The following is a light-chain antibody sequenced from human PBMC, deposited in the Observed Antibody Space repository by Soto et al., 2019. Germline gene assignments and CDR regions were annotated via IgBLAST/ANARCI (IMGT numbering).Light chain of an antibody. J-gene: IGLJ1*01. V-gene: IGLV2-11*01. CDR2: DVN. Sequence: QSVLTQPRSVSGSPGQSVAISCTGTSGDVGAYDYVSWYQQHPGKAPKLMIYDVNKRPSGVPDRFSGSKSGNTASLTISGLQADDEADYYCASYAGNSRYVFGTGTKVTVL. CDR3: ASYAGNSRYV. CDR1: SGDVGAYDY.